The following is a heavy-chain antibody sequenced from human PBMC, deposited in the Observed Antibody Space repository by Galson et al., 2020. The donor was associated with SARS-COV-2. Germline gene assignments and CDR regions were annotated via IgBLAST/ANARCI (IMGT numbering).Heavy chain of an antibody. CDR1: GFTFDDYA. Sequence: GGSLRLSCAASGFTFDDYAMHWVRQAPGKGLEWVSGISWNSGSIGYADSVKGRFTISRDNAKNSLYLQMNSLRAEDTALYYCTSPRVWGQGTLVTVSS. V-gene: IGHV3-9*01. J-gene: IGHJ4*02. CDR2: ISWNSGSI. CDR3: TSPRV.